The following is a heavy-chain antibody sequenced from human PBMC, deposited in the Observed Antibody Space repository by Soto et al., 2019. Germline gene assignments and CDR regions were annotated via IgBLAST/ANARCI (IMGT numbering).Heavy chain of an antibody. CDR3: ARPYSSGWYGDLDY. Sequence: PGGSLRLSCAASGFTFSSYGMHWVRQAPGKGLEWVAVIWYDGSNKYYADSVKGRFTISRDNSKNTMYLQMNSLRVEDTAVYYCARPYSSGWYGDLDYWGQGTLVTVSS. CDR1: GFTFSSYG. D-gene: IGHD6-19*01. J-gene: IGHJ4*02. CDR2: IWYDGSNK. V-gene: IGHV3-33*01.